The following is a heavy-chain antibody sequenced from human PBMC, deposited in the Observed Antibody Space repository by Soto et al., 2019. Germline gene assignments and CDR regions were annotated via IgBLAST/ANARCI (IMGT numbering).Heavy chain of an antibody. J-gene: IGHJ4*02. Sequence: SETLSLTCAVYGGSFSGYYWSWIRQRQGKGLDWIGNVYYGGSTYYNPSLKSRVTISVDTSKNQFSLKLSSVTAADTAVYYCARHQGLTTSAWYYFDYWGQGTLVTVSS. CDR2: VYYGGST. V-gene: IGHV4-34*01. D-gene: IGHD4-4*01. CDR1: GGSFSGYY. CDR3: ARHQGLTTSAWYYFDY.